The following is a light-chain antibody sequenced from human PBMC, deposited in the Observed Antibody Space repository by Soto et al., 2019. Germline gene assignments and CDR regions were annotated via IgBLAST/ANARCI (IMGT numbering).Light chain of an antibody. V-gene: IGLV2-14*01. CDR2: AVS. Sequence: QSVLTQPASVSGFPGQSITISCTGTSSDVGLYDYVSWYQQHPGKAPQLMIYAVSNRPSGVSNRFSASKSGNTASLFISGLQAEDEADYYCSSYTSDSSYVFGSGTKVTVL. CDR1: SSDVGLYDY. J-gene: IGLJ1*01. CDR3: SSYTSDSSYV.